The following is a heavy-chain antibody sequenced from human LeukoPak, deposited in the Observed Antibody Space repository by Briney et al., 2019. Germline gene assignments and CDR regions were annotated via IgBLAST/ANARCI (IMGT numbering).Heavy chain of an antibody. J-gene: IGHJ4*02. Sequence: PSETLSLTCTVSGGSISSYYWSWIRQPPGKGLEWIGYIYYSGSTNYNPSLKSRVTISVDTSKNQFSLKLSSVTAADTAVYYCARGIRGYSYGPFDYWGEGTLVTVSS. CDR2: IYYSGST. V-gene: IGHV4-59*08. CDR3: ARGIRGYSYGPFDY. CDR1: GGSISSYY. D-gene: IGHD5-18*01.